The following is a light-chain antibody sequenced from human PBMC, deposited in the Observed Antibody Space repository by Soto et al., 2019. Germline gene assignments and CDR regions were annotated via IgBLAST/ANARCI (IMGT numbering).Light chain of an antibody. CDR1: QSVSGY. J-gene: IGKJ4*01. CDR3: QQRTSWPPSLT. Sequence: EVVLTQSPATLSLSPGERAILSCRASQSVSGYLGWYQQRPGQPPRLLLYDASNRAAGIPARFSGSGSGTDFTLTISSLEPEDFGVYYCQQRTSWPPSLTFGGGTRVEI. V-gene: IGKV3-11*01. CDR2: DAS.